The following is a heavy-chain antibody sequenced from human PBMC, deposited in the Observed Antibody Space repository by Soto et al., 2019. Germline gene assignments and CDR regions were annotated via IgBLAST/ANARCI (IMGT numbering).Heavy chain of an antibody. V-gene: IGHV1-8*01. Sequence: QVQLVQSGAEVKKPGASVKVSCKTSGNTFTSFDINWVRQATGQGLEWMGRMDPTSANTGYAQKFQGRVTMTRNTSKGTVYMELSSLRSEDTAVYYCARGNWNARGNWFDLWGQGTLVTVSS. CDR2: MDPTSANT. J-gene: IGHJ5*02. D-gene: IGHD1-20*01. CDR1: GNTFTSFD. CDR3: ARGNWNARGNWFDL.